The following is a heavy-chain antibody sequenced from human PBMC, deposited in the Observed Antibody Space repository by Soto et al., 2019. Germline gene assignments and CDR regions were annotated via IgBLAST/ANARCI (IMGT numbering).Heavy chain of an antibody. CDR3: VKDGSQYYDFWSGYFGSWFDP. D-gene: IGHD3-3*01. V-gene: IGHV3-64D*08. CDR1: GFTFSSYA. J-gene: IGHJ5*02. CDR2: ISSNGGST. Sequence: GGSLRLSCSASGFTFSSYAMHWVRQAPGKGLEYVSAISSNGGSTYYADSVKGRFTISRDNSKNTLYLQMSSLRAEDTAVYYCVKDGSQYYDFWSGYFGSWFDPWGQGTLVTVSS.